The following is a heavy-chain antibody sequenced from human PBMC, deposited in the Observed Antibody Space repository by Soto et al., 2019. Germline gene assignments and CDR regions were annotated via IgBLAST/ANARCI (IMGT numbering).Heavy chain of an antibody. CDR1: GGSINSYY. J-gene: IGHJ4*02. Sequence: QVQLQESGPGLVKPSETLSLTCTVSGGSINSYYWSWIRQPPGKGLEWIGYIYYSGSTNYNPSLXSXVXIXXDTSKNQFSLKLSSVTAADTAVYCCARRYGSCFDYWGQGTLVTVSS. CDR2: IYYSGST. V-gene: IGHV4-59*08. D-gene: IGHD5-18*01. CDR3: ARRYGSCFDY.